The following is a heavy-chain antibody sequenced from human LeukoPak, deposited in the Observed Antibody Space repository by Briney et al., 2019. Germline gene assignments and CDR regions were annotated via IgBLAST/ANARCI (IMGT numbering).Heavy chain of an antibody. Sequence: GGSLRLSCAASGFTFSDYYMSWIRPAPGKGLEWLSYIPTSGSAIYYADSVKGRFTISRDNAKNSLYLQMNSLRAEDTAMYFCAREGRCSRTSCYATYYYMDVWGRGTTVTVSS. CDR2: IPTSGSAI. CDR3: AREGRCSRTSCYATYYYMDV. D-gene: IGHD2-2*01. J-gene: IGHJ6*03. V-gene: IGHV3-11*04. CDR1: GFTFSDYY.